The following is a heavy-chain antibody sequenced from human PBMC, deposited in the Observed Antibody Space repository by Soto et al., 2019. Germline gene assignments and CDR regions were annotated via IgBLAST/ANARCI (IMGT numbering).Heavy chain of an antibody. Sequence: SETLSLTCAVYGGSFSGYYWSWIRQPPGKGLEWIGEINHSGSTNYNPSLKSRVTISVDTSKNQFSLKLSSVTAADTAVYYCARGQKGGSPYYYYYYGMDVWGQGTTVTVSS. D-gene: IGHD2-15*01. CDR2: INHSGST. CDR3: ARGQKGGSPYYYYYYGMDV. J-gene: IGHJ6*02. CDR1: GGSFSGYY. V-gene: IGHV4-34*01.